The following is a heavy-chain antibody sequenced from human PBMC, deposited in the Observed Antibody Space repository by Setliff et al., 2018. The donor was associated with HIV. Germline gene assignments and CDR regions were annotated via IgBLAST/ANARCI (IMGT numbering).Heavy chain of an antibody. D-gene: IGHD2-15*01. CDR3: ARGGGSRAATSSYYYMDV. J-gene: IGHJ6*03. CDR2: IYTSGST. CDR1: VGSISSGSYY. Sequence: SETLSLTCTVSVGSISSGSYYWSWIRQPAGKGLEWIGHIYTSGSTNYNPSLKSRVTISVDTSKNQFSLKLSSVTAADTAVYYCARGGGSRAATSSYYYMDVWGKGTTVTVSS. V-gene: IGHV4-61*09.